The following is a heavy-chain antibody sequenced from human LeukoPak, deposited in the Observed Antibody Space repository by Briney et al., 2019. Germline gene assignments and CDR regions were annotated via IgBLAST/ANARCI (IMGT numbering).Heavy chain of an antibody. V-gene: IGHV4-39*01. CDR2: IYYTRST. CDR3: ARGVTMIVVVIHDWYFDL. D-gene: IGHD3-22*01. Sequence: SETLSLTCTVSGGSISGYYWGWIRQPPGKGLEWIGSIYYTRSTYYNPSLKSRVTISVDTSKNQFSLKLTSVTAADTAVYYCARGVTMIVVVIHDWYFDLWGRGTLVTVSS. CDR1: GGSISGYY. J-gene: IGHJ2*01.